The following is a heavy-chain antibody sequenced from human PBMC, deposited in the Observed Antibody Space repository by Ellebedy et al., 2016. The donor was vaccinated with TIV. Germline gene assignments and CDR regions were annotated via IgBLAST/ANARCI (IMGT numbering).Heavy chain of an antibody. D-gene: IGHD5-18*01. J-gene: IGHJ4*02. Sequence: SLKISCAASGFKFDNYAMHWVRQAPGKGPEWVSGITWGSGNIVYADSVKDRFTISRDNAKNSLYLQMNNLRPEDTALYYCAKPRTASPGNLDYWGQGTLVTVSS. CDR3: AKPRTASPGNLDY. CDR2: ITWGSGNI. V-gene: IGHV3-9*01. CDR1: GFKFDNYA.